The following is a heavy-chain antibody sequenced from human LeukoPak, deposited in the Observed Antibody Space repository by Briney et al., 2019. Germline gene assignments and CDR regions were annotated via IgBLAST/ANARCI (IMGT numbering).Heavy chain of an antibody. V-gene: IGHV3-53*01. CDR2: IYSGGST. CDR1: GFTFSSYA. D-gene: IGHD3-10*01. J-gene: IGHJ6*02. Sequence: GGSLRLSCAASGFTFSSYAMSWVRQAPGKGLEWVSVIYSGGSTYYADSVKGRFTISRDNSKNTLYLQMNSLRAEDTAVYYCTYGSGSYYYGMDVWGQGTTVTVSS. CDR3: TYGSGSYYYGMDV.